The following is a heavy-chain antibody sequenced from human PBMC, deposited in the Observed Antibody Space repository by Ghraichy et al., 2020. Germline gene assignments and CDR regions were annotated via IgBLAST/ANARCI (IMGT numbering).Heavy chain of an antibody. J-gene: IGHJ4*02. V-gene: IGHV5-51*01. Sequence: GESLNISCKASGYSFTSYWIGWVRQMPGKGLEWMGIIYPGDSDTRYSPSFQGQVTMSADKSISTAYLQWSSLKGSDTAMYYCARIGHSSGFKRGENPSYDYWGQGTLVTVSS. CDR3: ARIGHSSGFKRGENPSYDY. CDR2: IYPGDSDT. D-gene: IGHD6-19*01. CDR1: GYSFTSYW.